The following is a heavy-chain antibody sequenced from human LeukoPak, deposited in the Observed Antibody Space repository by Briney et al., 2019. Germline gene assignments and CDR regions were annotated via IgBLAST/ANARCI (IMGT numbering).Heavy chain of an antibody. Sequence: PGGSLRLSCAASGFPFSSYAMSWVRQAPGKGLEWVSAISGSGGSTYYADSVKGRFTISRDNSKNTLYLQMNSLRAEDTAVYYCAKVNDYGDHFDYWGQGTLVTVSS. D-gene: IGHD4-17*01. CDR1: GFPFSSYA. J-gene: IGHJ4*02. CDR3: AKVNDYGDHFDY. CDR2: ISGSGGST. V-gene: IGHV3-23*01.